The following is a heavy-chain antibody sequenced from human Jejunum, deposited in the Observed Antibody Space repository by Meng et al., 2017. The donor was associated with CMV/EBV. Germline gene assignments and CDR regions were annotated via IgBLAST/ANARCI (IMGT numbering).Heavy chain of an antibody. V-gene: IGHV1-46*01. D-gene: IGHD6-19*01. J-gene: IGHJ4*02. CDR2: MNPSGGTT. Sequence: ASGYTFTSHYMPWVRQAAGQGLEWMGTMNPSGGTTSYAQKFQSRVTMTRDTSTSTVYMELSSLRSEDTAVYYCARDAVAGTYYFDYWGQGTLVTVSS. CDR3: ARDAVAGTYYFDY. CDR1: GYTFTSHY.